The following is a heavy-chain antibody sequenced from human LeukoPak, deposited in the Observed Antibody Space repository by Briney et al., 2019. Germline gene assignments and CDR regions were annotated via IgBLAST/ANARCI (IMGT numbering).Heavy chain of an antibody. CDR1: GGSFSGYY. D-gene: IGHD2-21*01. Sequence: SETLSLTCAVYGGSFSGYYWNWIRQPPGKGLEWIGEINHSGSTSYNPSLKSRVTISVDTSKNQFSLKLSSVTAADTAVHYCARRRAGLWWPSFDYWGQGTLVTVSS. J-gene: IGHJ4*02. CDR3: ARRRAGLWWPSFDY. V-gene: IGHV4-34*01. CDR2: INHSGST.